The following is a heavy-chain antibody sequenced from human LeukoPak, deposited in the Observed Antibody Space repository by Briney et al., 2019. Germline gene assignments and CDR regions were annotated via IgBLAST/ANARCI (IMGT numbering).Heavy chain of an antibody. CDR3: AKAPPRYCSSTTCLNWFDP. J-gene: IGHJ5*02. Sequence: GGSLRLSCLASGFTFKYYTMFWVRQAPGKGLEWVSSVSGNGGTTHYADSVKGRFTVSRDNSQNTVYLQMNSLRADDTAVYYCAKAPPRYCSSTTCLNWFDPWGPGTLVTVSS. D-gene: IGHD2-2*01. CDR2: VSGNGGTT. V-gene: IGHV3-23*01. CDR1: GFTFKYYT.